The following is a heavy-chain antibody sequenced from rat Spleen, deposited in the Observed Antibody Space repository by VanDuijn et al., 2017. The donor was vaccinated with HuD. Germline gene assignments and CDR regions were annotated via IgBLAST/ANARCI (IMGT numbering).Heavy chain of an antibody. J-gene: IGHJ1*01. Sequence: EVQLVESGGGLVQPGRSLKLSCAASGFTFSNYGMHWIRQAPTKGLEWVASISPSGGSTYYRDSVKGRFTISRDNAKSTLYLQMDSLRSEDTATYYCATEDYSSYMNWYFDFWGPGTMVTVSS. D-gene: IGHD1-2*01. CDR3: ATEDYSSYMNWYFDF. CDR1: GFTFSNYG. V-gene: IGHV5-19*01. CDR2: ISPSGGST.